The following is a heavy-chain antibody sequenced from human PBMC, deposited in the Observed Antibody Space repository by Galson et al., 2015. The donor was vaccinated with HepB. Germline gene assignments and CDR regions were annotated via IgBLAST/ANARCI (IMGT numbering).Heavy chain of an antibody. CDR1: GYTFTSYA. CDR2: INAGNGNT. D-gene: IGHD6-19*01. V-gene: IGHV1-3*01. Sequence: SVKVSCKASGYTFTSYAMHWVRQAPGQRLEWMGWINAGNGNTKYSQKFQGRVTITRDTSASTAYMELSSLRSEDTAVYYCAREGYSSGCLDYWGQGTLVTVSS. J-gene: IGHJ4*02. CDR3: AREGYSSGCLDY.